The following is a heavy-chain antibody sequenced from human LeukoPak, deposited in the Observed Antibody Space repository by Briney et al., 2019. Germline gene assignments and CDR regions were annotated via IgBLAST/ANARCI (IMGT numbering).Heavy chain of an antibody. Sequence: ASVKVSCKASGYTFTSYYMHWVRQAPGQGLEWMGIINPSGGSTSYAQKFQGRVTMTRDMSTSTVYMELSSLRSEDTAVYYCARVGRYYYGSGSYPHMDVWGKGTTVTVSS. V-gene: IGHV1-46*01. J-gene: IGHJ6*03. CDR2: INPSGGST. D-gene: IGHD3-10*01. CDR1: GYTFTSYY. CDR3: ARVGRYYYGSGSYPHMDV.